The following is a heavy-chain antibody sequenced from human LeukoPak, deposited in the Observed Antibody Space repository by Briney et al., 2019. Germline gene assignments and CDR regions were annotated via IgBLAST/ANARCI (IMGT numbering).Heavy chain of an antibody. J-gene: IGHJ5*02. V-gene: IGHV3-53*01. Sequence: PGGSLRLSCAASGFTVRNYCMSWVRQAPGQALEWVAVIYGDGTTYYADSVKGRFTISSDTLKNTLSLQMDSLRAADTAMYYCARGSPVASGRYSIYSSWGQGTLVTVSP. CDR3: ARGSPVASGRYSIYSS. D-gene: IGHD3-10*01. CDR2: IYGDGTT. CDR1: GFTVRNYC.